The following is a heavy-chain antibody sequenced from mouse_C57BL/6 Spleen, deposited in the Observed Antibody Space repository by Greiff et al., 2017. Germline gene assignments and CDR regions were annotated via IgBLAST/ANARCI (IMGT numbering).Heavy chain of an antibody. D-gene: IGHD1-1*01. J-gene: IGHJ1*03. CDR2: IDPSDSET. Sequence: VQLQQPGAELVRPGSSVKLSCKASGYTFTSYWMHWVKQRPIQGLEWIGNIDPSDSETHYNQKFKDKATLTVDKSSSTAYMQLSSLTSEDSAVYYCARTTVVAQGYFDVWGTGTTVTVSS. CDR1: GYTFTSYW. V-gene: IGHV1-52*01. CDR3: ARTTVVAQGYFDV.